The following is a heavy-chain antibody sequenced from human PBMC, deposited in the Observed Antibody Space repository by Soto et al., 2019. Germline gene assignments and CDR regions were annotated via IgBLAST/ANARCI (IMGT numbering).Heavy chain of an antibody. CDR1: GFTFSSYG. V-gene: IGHV3-33*01. D-gene: IGHD3-22*01. CDR2: IWYDGSNK. J-gene: IGHJ4*02. CDR3: VRDLGRYYDSSGYYV. Sequence: QVQLVESGGGVVQPGRSLRLSCAASGFTFSSYGMHWVRQAPGKGLEWVAVIWYDGSNKYYADSVKGRFTISRDNSKNTLYLQMNSLRAEDTAVYYCVRDLGRYYDSSGYYVWGQGTLVTVSS.